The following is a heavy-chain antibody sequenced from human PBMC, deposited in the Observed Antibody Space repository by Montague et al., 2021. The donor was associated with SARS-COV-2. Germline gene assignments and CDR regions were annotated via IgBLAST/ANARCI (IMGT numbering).Heavy chain of an antibody. V-gene: IGHV4-39*01. J-gene: IGHJ4*02. D-gene: IGHD1-26*01. CDR2: IYYSGST. CDR1: GGPISSSSYY. CDR3: ARRMTSWWELLYYFDY. Sequence: SETLSLTCTVSGGPISSSSYYWGWIRQPPGKGLEWIGSIYYSGSTYYNPSLKSRVTISVDTSKNQFSLKLSSVTAADTAVYYCARRMTSWWELLYYFDYWGQGTLVTVSS.